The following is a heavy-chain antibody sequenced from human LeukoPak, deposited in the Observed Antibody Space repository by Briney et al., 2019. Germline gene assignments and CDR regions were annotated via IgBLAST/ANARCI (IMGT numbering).Heavy chain of an antibody. J-gene: IGHJ4*02. CDR3: ARASNYFDFLY. CDR2: VYYTGST. V-gene: IGHV4-39*01. Sequence: SETLSLACTVSGASISGSSYYWGWIRQPPGKGLEWIGTVYYTGSTYYNPSLKSRVTTFIDMSKNQFSLRLSSVTASDTAVYFCARASNYFDFLYWGQGTLVTVSS. D-gene: IGHD3-22*01. CDR1: GASISGSSYY.